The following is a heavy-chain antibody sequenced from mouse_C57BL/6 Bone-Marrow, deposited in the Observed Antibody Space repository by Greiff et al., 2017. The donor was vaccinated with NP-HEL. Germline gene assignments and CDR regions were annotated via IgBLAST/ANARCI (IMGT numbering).Heavy chain of an antibody. Sequence: EVQRVESGGGLVQSGRSLRLSCATSGFTFSDFYMEWVRQAPGKGLEWIAASRNKANDFTTEYSASVKGRFIVSRDISQSILYLQMNALRAEDTAMDYCARDASYYGSSPYWYFDVWGTGTTVTVSS. CDR3: ARDASYYGSSPYWYFDV. V-gene: IGHV7-1*01. CDR1: GFTFSDFY. D-gene: IGHD1-1*01. J-gene: IGHJ1*03. CDR2: SRNKANDFTT.